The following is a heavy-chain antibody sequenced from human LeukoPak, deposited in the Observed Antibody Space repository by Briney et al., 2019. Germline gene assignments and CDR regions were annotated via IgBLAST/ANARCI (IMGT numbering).Heavy chain of an antibody. CDR2: ISGSGAYT. CDR3: AKYFASGSYYKLPH. J-gene: IGHJ1*01. Sequence: PGGSLRLSCAASGFTFSSYAVSWVRQAPGKGLEWVSTISGSGAYTYYADSVKGRFTISRDNSKNTLYLQMNSLRAEDTAVYYCAKYFASGSYYKLPHWGQGTLVTVSS. D-gene: IGHD3-10*01. V-gene: IGHV3-23*01. CDR1: GFTFSSYA.